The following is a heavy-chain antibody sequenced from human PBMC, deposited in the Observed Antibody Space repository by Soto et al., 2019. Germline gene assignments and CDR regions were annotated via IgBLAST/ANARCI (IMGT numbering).Heavy chain of an antibody. CDR2: IFSNDEK. V-gene: IGHV2-26*01. J-gene: IGHJ4*02. CDR3: PRTLSPGEYLSSFAY. CDR1: GFSLSNARMG. D-gene: IGHD4-17*01. Sequence: QVTLKESGPVLVKPTETLTLTCTVSGFSLSNARMGVSWIRQPPGKALEWLAHIFSNDEKSYSTSLKSRLTTSKDTSKGPVVLTMTNRDPVNTATYSCPRTLSPGEYLSSFAYWGQGTLVTVSS.